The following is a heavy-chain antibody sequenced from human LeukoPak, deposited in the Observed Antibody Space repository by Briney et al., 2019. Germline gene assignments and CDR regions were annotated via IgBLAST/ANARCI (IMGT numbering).Heavy chain of an antibody. V-gene: IGHV1-69*13. CDR1: GGTFSSYA. D-gene: IGHD6-13*01. Sequence: ASVKVSCKASGGTFSSYAISWVRQAPGQGLEWMGGIIPIFGTANYAQKSQGRVTITADESTSTAYMELSSLRSEDTAVYYCARDGAAAGMGVLDYWGQGTLVTVSS. J-gene: IGHJ4*02. CDR2: IIPIFGTA. CDR3: ARDGAAAGMGVLDY.